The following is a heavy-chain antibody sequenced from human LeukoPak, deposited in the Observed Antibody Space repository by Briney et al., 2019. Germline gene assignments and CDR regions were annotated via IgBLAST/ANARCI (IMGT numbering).Heavy chain of an antibody. V-gene: IGHV3-23*01. CDR3: AKGAYSGSYYEYFYYYYMDV. Sequence: GGSLRLSCAASGFTFSSYAMSWVRQAPGKGLEWVSAISGSGGSTYYAGSVKGRFTISRDNSKNTLYLQMNSLRAEDTAVYYCAKGAYSGSYYEYFYYYYMDVWGKGTTVTVSS. CDR2: ISGSGGST. CDR1: GFTFSSYA. D-gene: IGHD1-26*01. J-gene: IGHJ6*03.